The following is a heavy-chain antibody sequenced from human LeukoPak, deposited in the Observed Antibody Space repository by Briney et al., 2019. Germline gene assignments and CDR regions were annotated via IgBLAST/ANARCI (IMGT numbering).Heavy chain of an antibody. CDR2: INPNSGGT. CDR1: GYTFTGYH. D-gene: IGHD2-2*01. J-gene: IGHJ4*02. V-gene: IGHV1-2*02. CDR3: ARDCDLPAHIVVVPAAITGGDY. Sequence: ASVKVSCKASGYTFTGYHMHWVRQAPGQGLEWMGWINPNSGGTNYAQKFQGRVTMTRDTSISTAYMGLSRLRSDDTAVYYCARDCDLPAHIVVVPAAITGGDYWGQGTLVTVSS.